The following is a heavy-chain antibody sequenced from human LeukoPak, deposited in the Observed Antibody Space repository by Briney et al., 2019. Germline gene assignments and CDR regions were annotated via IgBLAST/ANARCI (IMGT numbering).Heavy chain of an antibody. CDR2: IIPIFGTA. J-gene: IGHJ4*02. Sequence: SVKVSCKASGGTFSSYAISWERQAPGQGLEWMGGIIPIFGTANYAQKFQGRVTITADESTSTAYMELSSLRSEDTAVYYCAKAGSWRGYSGYNGEGQEIDYWGQGTLVTVSS. CDR3: AKAGSWRGYSGYNGEGQEIDY. CDR1: GGTFSSYA. D-gene: IGHD5-12*01. V-gene: IGHV1-69*13.